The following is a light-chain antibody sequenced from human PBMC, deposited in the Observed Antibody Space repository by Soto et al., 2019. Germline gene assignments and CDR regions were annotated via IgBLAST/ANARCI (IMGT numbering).Light chain of an antibody. Sequence: EIVMTHSRATLSVYPEARATLSCRAIQSSSNNLAWYQQQPGQTPLLLIYAASTTATSIQASFSCSGTGTDSTLTISSLQSEDSAVYYCKQYSIRRTCGQGTKVDIK. V-gene: IGKV3D-15*01. J-gene: IGKJ1*01. CDR1: QSSSNN. CDR2: AAS. CDR3: KQYSIRRT.